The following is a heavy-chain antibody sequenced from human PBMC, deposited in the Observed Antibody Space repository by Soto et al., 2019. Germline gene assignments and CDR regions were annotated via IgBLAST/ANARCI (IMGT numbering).Heavy chain of an antibody. CDR1: GFTVSSNY. Sequence: GGSLRFSCAASGFTVSSNYMSWVRQAPGKGLEWVSVIYSGGSTYYADSVKGRFTISRDNSKNTLYLQMNSLRAEDTAVYYCARGGPYYYDSSGLFDYWGQGTLVTVSS. V-gene: IGHV3-53*01. D-gene: IGHD3-22*01. CDR3: ARGGPYYYDSSGLFDY. J-gene: IGHJ4*02. CDR2: IYSGGST.